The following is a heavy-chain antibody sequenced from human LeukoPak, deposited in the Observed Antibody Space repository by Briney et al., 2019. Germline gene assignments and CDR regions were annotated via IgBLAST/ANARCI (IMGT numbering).Heavy chain of an antibody. Sequence: SVKVSCKASGGTFSSYAISWVRQAPGQGLEWMGRIIPILGIANYAQKFQGRVTITADKSTSTACMELSSLRSEDTAVYYCARDPSGYYDSSGPLDYWGQGTLVTVSS. CDR3: ARDPSGYYDSSGPLDY. V-gene: IGHV1-69*04. CDR1: GGTFSSYA. J-gene: IGHJ4*02. CDR2: IIPILGIA. D-gene: IGHD3-22*01.